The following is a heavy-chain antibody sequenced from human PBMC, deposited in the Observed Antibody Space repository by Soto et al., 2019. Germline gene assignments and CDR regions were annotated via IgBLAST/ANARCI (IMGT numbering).Heavy chain of an antibody. J-gene: IGHJ4*02. CDR3: AREHSSSWRFDY. Sequence: CKASGYTFTSYDINWVRQATGQGLEWMGWMNPNSGNTGYAQKFQGRVTMTRNTSISTAYMELSSLRSEDTAVYYCAREHSSSWRFDYWGQGTLVTVSS. CDR1: GYTFTSYD. V-gene: IGHV1-8*01. D-gene: IGHD6-13*01. CDR2: MNPNSGNT.